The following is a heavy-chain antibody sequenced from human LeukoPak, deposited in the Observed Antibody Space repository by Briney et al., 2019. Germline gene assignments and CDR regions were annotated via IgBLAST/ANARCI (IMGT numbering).Heavy chain of an antibody. D-gene: IGHD2-21*01. J-gene: IGHJ6*02. Sequence: PGGSLRLSCAAPGFTLTSNYMSWVRQGPGKWLEWGSMIYAGGSTYYADSVKGRFTISRDNSKNTLYLQMSSLRAEDTAVYYCASGLYGMDVWGQGTTVTVSS. CDR1: GFTLTSNY. V-gene: IGHV3-66*01. CDR3: ASGLYGMDV. CDR2: IYAGGST.